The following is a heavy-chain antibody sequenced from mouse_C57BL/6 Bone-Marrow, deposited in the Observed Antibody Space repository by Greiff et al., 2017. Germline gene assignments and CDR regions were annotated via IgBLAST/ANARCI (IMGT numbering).Heavy chain of an antibody. D-gene: IGHD4-1*01. Sequence: EVQLQQSGAELVRPGASVKLSCTASGFNIKDDYMHWVKQRPEQGLEWIGWIDPENGDTEYASKFQGKATITADTSSNTAYLQLSRLTSEDTAVYYCTLNWDWFAYWGQGTLVTVSA. CDR3: TLNWDWFAY. V-gene: IGHV14-4*01. CDR1: GFNIKDDY. J-gene: IGHJ3*01. CDR2: IDPENGDT.